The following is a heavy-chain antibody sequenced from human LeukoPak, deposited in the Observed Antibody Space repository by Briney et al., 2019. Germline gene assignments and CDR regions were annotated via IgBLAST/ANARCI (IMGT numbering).Heavy chain of an antibody. V-gene: IGHV4-59*01. CDR3: ARGGTAVTAPYAFDI. Sequence: SETLSLTCTVSGGSISSYYWSWIRQPPGKGLEWIAYIHYSGSTNCNPSVKSRVAMSVDTSKKQFSLKLSSLTAADTAVYYCARGGTAVTAPYAFDIWGQGTMVTVSS. CDR1: GGSISSYY. J-gene: IGHJ3*02. CDR2: IHYSGST. D-gene: IGHD4-17*01.